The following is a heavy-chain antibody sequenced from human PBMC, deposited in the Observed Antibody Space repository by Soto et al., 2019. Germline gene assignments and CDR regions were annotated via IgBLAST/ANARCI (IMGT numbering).Heavy chain of an antibody. J-gene: IGHJ4*02. CDR2: ISYDGSNK. V-gene: IGHV3-30*18. CDR3: AKDDLYYDFWSGYSSAFEG. Sequence: QVQLVESGGGVVQPGRSLRLSCAASGFTFSSYGMHWVRQAPGKGLEWVAVISYDGSNKYYADSVKGRFTISRDNYKNTLYLQMHSLRAEDTAVYYCAKDDLYYDFWSGYSSAFEGWGQGTLVTVSS. CDR1: GFTFSSYG. D-gene: IGHD3-3*01.